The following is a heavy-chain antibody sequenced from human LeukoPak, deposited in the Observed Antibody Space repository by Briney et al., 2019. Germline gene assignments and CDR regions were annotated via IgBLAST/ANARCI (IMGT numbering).Heavy chain of an antibody. V-gene: IGHV4-39*01. CDR2: IYYSGST. D-gene: IGHD1-26*01. J-gene: IGHJ4*02. CDR1: GGSISSSSYY. CDR3: ARQGGSYYVPDY. Sequence: PSETLSLTCTVSGGSISSSSYYWGWIRQPPGKGLEWIGSIYYSGSTYYNPSLKSRVTISVDTSKNQFSLKLSSVTAADTAVYYCARQGGSYYVPDYWGQGTLVTVSS.